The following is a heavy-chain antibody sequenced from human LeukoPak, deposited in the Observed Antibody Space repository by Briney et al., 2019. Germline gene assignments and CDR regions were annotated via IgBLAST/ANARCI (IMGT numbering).Heavy chain of an antibody. CDR3: ARAAVRGGYCSSPSCPHDY. J-gene: IGHJ4*02. CDR1: GGSFSGYY. V-gene: IGHV4-34*01. CDR2: INHSGST. D-gene: IGHD2-2*01. Sequence: SETLSLTCAVYGGSFSGYYWSWIRQPPGKGLEWIGEINHSGSTNYNPSLKSRVTISVDKSKNQFSLKLSSVTAADTAVYYCARAAVRGGYCSSPSCPHDYWGQGTLVTVSS.